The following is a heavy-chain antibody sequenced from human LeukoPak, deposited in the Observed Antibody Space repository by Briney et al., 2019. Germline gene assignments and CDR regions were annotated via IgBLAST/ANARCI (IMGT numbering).Heavy chain of an antibody. V-gene: IGHV4-4*02. CDR1: GGSISSSNW. J-gene: IGHJ5*02. D-gene: IGHD1-26*01. CDR2: IYHSGST. CDR3: ARRPLWIVGATCNWFDP. Sequence: ASETLSLTCAVSGGSISSSNWWSWVRRPPGKGLEWIGEIYHSGSTNYNPSLKSRVTISVDKSKNQFSLKLSSVTAADTAVYYCARRPLWIVGATCNWFDPWGQGTLVTVSS.